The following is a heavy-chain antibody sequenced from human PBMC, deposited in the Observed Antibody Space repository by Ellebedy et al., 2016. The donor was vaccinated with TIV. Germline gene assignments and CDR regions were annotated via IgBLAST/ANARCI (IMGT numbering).Heavy chain of an antibody. Sequence: GGSLRLSXAASGFTFSSYAMSWVRQAPGKGLEWVSAISGSGGSTYYADSVKGRFTISRDNSKNTLYLQMNSLRAEDTAVYYCAKGDYYGSGVNPYYYYMDVWGKGTTVTVSS. CDR1: GFTFSSYA. J-gene: IGHJ6*03. V-gene: IGHV3-23*01. CDR2: ISGSGGST. D-gene: IGHD3-10*01. CDR3: AKGDYYGSGVNPYYYYMDV.